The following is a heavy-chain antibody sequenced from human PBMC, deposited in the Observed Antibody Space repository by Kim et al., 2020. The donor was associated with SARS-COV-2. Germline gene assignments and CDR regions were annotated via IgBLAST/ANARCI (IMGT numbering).Heavy chain of an antibody. D-gene: IGHD4-17*01. V-gene: IGHV3-11*01. J-gene: IGHJ4*02. CDR2: ISKSAATI. Sequence: GGSLRLSCAASGFKLSDYSMSWIRQAPGKGLEWMSYISKSAATIYYADSVKGRFTISRDNAKNSLYLQMNSLRADDTAVYYCARSYKTTVGLRGQGTLGT. CDR1: GFKLSDYS. CDR3: ARSYKTTVGL.